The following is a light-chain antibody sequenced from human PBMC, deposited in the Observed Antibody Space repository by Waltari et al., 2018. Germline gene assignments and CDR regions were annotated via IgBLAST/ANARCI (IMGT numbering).Light chain of an antibody. Sequence: DIQMTQSPSTLSASVGDRGTITCRASQSISSWLAWYQQKPGKAPKLLIYKASTLESGVPSRFSGSGSGTEFTLTISSLQPDDFATYYCQQYHSYSLTFGGGTKVEIK. V-gene: IGKV1-5*03. CDR1: QSISSW. CDR3: QQYHSYSLT. CDR2: KAS. J-gene: IGKJ4*01.